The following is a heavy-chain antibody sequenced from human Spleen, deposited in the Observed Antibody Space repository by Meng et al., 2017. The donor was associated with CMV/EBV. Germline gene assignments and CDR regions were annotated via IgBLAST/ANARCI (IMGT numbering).Heavy chain of an antibody. J-gene: IGHJ4*02. Sequence: SFAASGFTVSSSYMSWVRQAAGTGLEWFSFISRGGDTFYADSVKGRFTISRDNSKNTLYLQMNSLRPEDTAVYYCARPMYSYGAGFDSWGQGTLVTVSS. CDR2: ISRGGDT. D-gene: IGHD5-18*01. CDR1: GFTVSSSY. V-gene: IGHV3-66*02. CDR3: ARPMYSYGAGFDS.